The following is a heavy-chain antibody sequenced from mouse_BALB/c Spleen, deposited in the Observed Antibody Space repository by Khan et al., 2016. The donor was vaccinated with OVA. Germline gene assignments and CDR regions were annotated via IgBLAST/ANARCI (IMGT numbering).Heavy chain of an antibody. CDR3: TRIAYYYDSEGFAY. J-gene: IGHJ3*01. Sequence: EVELVESGGDLVKPGGSLKLSCTASGFTFSTYGMSWVRQAPDKRLEWVATVSTGGSYTYYPDRVKGRFTISRDNAKNTLYLQMSGLRSEDTAMFYCTRIAYYYDSEGFAYWGQGTLVTVSA. V-gene: IGHV5-6*01. D-gene: IGHD1-1*01. CDR2: VSTGGSYT. CDR1: GFTFSTYG.